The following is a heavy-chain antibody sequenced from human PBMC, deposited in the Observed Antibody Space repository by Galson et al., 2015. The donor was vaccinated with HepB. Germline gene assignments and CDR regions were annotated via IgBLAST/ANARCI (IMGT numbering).Heavy chain of an antibody. CDR2: ILSGGHT. D-gene: IGHD6-13*01. CDR3: SKDGSGSSWNWFDP. Sequence: SLRLSCAASGFTFSTYVMSWVRQAPGKGLEWVSSILSGGHTYYSDSVAGRFTISRDNSKNTLYLQMNSLRAEDTAVYYCSKDGSGSSWNWFDPWGQGTLVTVSS. V-gene: IGHV3-23*01. CDR1: GFTFSTYV. J-gene: IGHJ5*02.